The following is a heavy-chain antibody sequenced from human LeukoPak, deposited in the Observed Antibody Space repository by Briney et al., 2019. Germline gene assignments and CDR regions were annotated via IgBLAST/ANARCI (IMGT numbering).Heavy chain of an antibody. Sequence: SETLSLTCTVSGVSISSSNYYWAWIRQPPGKGLEWIGSIYYSESTYYNPSLKSRVTISVGTSKNQFSLKLSSVTAADTAVYYCATRTYYGGKAIFAYWGQATLVTVSS. V-gene: IGHV4-39*01. CDR3: ATRTYYGGKAIFAY. D-gene: IGHD4-23*01. J-gene: IGHJ4*02. CDR1: GVSISSSNYY. CDR2: IYYSEST.